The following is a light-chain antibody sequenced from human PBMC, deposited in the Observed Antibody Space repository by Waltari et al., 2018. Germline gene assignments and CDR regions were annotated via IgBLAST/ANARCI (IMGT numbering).Light chain of an antibody. CDR1: QGISSY. Sequence: IQLTQSPSSLSASVGDRVTITCRASQGISSYLAWYQQKPGKAPKLLIYAASTLQSGGPSRFSGSGSGTDFTLTISSLQPEDFATYYCQQLNGFGQGTKLEIK. CDR3: QQLNG. J-gene: IGKJ2*01. V-gene: IGKV1-9*01. CDR2: AAS.